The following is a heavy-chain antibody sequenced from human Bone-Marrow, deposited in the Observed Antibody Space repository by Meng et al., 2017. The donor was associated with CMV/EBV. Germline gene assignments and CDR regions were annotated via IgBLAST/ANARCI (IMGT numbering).Heavy chain of an antibody. Sequence: SETLSLTCAAYGGSFSGYYWSWIRQPPGKGLEWIGEINHSGSTNYNPSLKSRVTISVDTSKNQFSLKLSSVTAADTAVYYCATAADIVVVPALLPCAFEIWGQGTMVTVSS. J-gene: IGHJ3*02. CDR1: GGSFSGYY. CDR3: ATAADIVVVPALLPCAFEI. D-gene: IGHD2-2*01. V-gene: IGHV4-34*01. CDR2: INHSGST.